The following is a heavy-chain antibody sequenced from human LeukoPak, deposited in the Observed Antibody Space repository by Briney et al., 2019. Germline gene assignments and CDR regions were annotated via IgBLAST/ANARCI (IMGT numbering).Heavy chain of an antibody. CDR1: GGSISSYY. D-gene: IGHD3-22*01. V-gene: IGHV4-59*08. CDR3: ARSGRGYFVDY. Sequence: SETLSLTCTVPGGSISSYYGSWIRQPPGKGLEWIGNIYYTGRTTYSPSPKTRVTISVDTSKTQFSLKLSSVTAADTAVYYCARSGRGYFVDYWGQGTLVTVSS. J-gene: IGHJ4*02. CDR2: IYYTGRT.